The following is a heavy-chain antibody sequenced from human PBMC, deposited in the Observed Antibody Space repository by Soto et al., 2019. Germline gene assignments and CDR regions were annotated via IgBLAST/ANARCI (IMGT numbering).Heavy chain of an antibody. CDR1: GGSISSYY. CDR3: ARAAGYRSSWSTNSYYYYGMDV. J-gene: IGHJ6*02. V-gene: IGHV4-59*01. D-gene: IGHD6-13*01. Sequence: QVQLQESGPGLVKPSETLSLTCTVSGGSISSYYWSWIRQPPGKGLEWIGYIYYSGSTNYNPSLKSRVTISVETSKNQFSLKLSSVTAADTAVYYCARAAGYRSSWSTNSYYYYGMDVWGQGTTVTVSS. CDR2: IYYSGST.